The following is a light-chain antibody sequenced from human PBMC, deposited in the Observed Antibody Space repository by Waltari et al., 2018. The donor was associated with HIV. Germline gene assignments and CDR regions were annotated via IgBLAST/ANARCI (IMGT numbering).Light chain of an antibody. CDR3: MIWHSSFVV. J-gene: IGLJ2*01. CDR2: YKSDSDK. CDR1: SGINVGTYR. V-gene: IGLV5-45*02. Sequence: QAVLTQPSSLSASPGASASLTCTLRSGINVGTYRIYWYQQKPGSPPQYLLRYKSDSDKQQGSGVPSLVSGSKDASANAGILLISGLQSEDEADYYCMIWHSSFVVFGGGTKLTVL.